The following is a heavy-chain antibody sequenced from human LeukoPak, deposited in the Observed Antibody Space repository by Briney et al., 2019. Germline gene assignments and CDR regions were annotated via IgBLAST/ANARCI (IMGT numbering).Heavy chain of an antibody. V-gene: IGHV1-46*01. CDR2: INPSGGST. J-gene: IGHJ4*02. D-gene: IGHD3-16*01. CDR1: GYTLTELS. CDR3: ARWGTNYFDY. Sequence: ASVKVPCKVSGYTLTELSMHWVRQAPGQGLEWMGIINPSGGSTSYAQKFQGRVTMTRDTSTSTVYMELSSLRSEDTAVYYCARWGTNYFDYWGQGTLVTVSS.